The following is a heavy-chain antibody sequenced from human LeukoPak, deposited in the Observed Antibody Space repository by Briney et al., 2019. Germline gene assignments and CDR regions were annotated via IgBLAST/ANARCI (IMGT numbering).Heavy chain of an antibody. CDR3: ARDPYYDSSGYYLH. Sequence: ASVKVSCKASGYTFTSYGISWVRQAPGQGLEWMGWISAYNGNTNYAQKLQGRVTMTTDTSTSTAYVELGSLRSDDTAVYYCARDPYYDSSGYYLHWGQGTLVTVSS. CDR1: GYTFTSYG. V-gene: IGHV1-18*01. D-gene: IGHD3-22*01. CDR2: ISAYNGNT. J-gene: IGHJ4*02.